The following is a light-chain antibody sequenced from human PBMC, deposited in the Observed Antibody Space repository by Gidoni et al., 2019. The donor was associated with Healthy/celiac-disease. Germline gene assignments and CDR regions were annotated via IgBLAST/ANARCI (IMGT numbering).Light chain of an antibody. CDR1: SSNIGAGYD. CDR3: QSYDSSLSGWV. J-gene: IGLJ3*02. V-gene: IGLV1-40*01. Sequence: QSVLTQPPSVSGPPGQRVTISCTGSSSNIGAGYDVHWYQQLPGTAPNHLIYGNSNRPSGVPDRFSGSKSGTSASLAITGLQAEDEADYYCQSYDSSLSGWVFGGGTKLTVL. CDR2: GNS.